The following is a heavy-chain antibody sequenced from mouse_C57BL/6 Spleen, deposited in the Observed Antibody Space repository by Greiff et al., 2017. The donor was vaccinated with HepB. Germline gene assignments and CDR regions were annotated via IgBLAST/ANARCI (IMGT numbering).Heavy chain of an antibody. J-gene: IGHJ4*01. CDR2: IDPSDSET. Sequence: QVQLQQPGAELVRPGSSVKLSCKASGYTFTSYWMHWVKQRPIQGLEWIGNIDPSDSETHYNQKFKDKATLTVDKSSSTAYMQLSSLTSEDSAVYYCARSNTTGGYAMDYWGQGTSVTVAS. D-gene: IGHD1-1*01. CDR3: ARSNTTGGYAMDY. CDR1: GYTFTSYW. V-gene: IGHV1-52*01.